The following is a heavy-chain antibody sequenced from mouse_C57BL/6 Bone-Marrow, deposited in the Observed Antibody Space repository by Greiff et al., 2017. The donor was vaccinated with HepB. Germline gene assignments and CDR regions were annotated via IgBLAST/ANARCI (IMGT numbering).Heavy chain of an antibody. Sequence: GGGLVQPKGSLKLSCAASGFSFNTYAMHWVRQAPGKGLEWVARIRSKSNNYATYYADSVKDRFTISRDDSESMLYLQMNNLKTEDTAMYYCVRQWLLRNYYAMDYWGQGTSVTVSS. D-gene: IGHD2-3*01. CDR2: IRSKSNNYAT. CDR3: VRQWLLRNYYAMDY. J-gene: IGHJ4*01. V-gene: IGHV10-1*01. CDR1: GFSFNTYA.